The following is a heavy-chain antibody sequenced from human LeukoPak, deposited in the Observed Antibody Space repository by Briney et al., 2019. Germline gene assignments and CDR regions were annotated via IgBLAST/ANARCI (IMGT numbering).Heavy chain of an antibody. V-gene: IGHV5-10-1*01. CDR2: IDPSDSYT. J-gene: IGHJ3*02. D-gene: IGHD2-15*01. CDR3: ARRTCSGGSCLDAFDI. Sequence: GESLKISCMGSGYSFTNYWISWVRQMPGKGLEWMGRIDPSDSYTNYSPSFQGHVTISADKSISTAYLQWSSLKASDTAMYYCARRTCSGGSCLDAFDIWGQGTMVTVSS. CDR1: GYSFTNYW.